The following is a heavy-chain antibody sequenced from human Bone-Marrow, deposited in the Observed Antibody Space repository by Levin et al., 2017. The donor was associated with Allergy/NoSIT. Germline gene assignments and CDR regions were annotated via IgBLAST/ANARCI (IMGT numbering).Heavy chain of an antibody. CDR2: INPSSGST. V-gene: IGHV1-46*01. CDR1: GYTFTRNY. Sequence: ASVKVSCKPSGYTFTRNYVHWVRQAPGEGPEWMGIINPSSGSTNYAQKFQGRVTMTRDMSTNTVDMELSSLKSDDTAVYYCARGGGNPPHDAFDIWGQGTMVTVSS. CDR3: ARGGGNPPHDAFDI. D-gene: IGHD4-23*01. J-gene: IGHJ3*02.